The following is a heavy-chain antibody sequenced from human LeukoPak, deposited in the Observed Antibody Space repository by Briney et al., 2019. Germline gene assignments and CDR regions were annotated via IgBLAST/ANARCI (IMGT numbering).Heavy chain of an antibody. CDR3: ASWITMVRGVIRGMDV. Sequence: GGSLRLSCAASRFTFSNYYMHWVRQAPGKGLEWVSSISSSSSYIYYADSVKGRFTISRDNAKNSLYLQMNSLRAEDTAVYYCASWITMVRGVIRGMDVWGQGTTVTVSS. D-gene: IGHD3-10*01. V-gene: IGHV3-21*01. CDR2: ISSSSSYI. CDR1: RFTFSNYY. J-gene: IGHJ6*02.